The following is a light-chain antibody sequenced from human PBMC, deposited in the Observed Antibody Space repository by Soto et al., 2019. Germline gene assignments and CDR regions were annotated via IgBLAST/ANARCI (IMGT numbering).Light chain of an antibody. CDR1: SSNIGGNS. V-gene: IGLV1-40*01. J-gene: IGLJ3*02. CDR2: ANT. CDR3: QSYDNSLSGPVV. Sequence: QSVMTQPPSVSAAPGQKVTISCSGSSSNIGGNSVSWYQVLPGTAPKLLIYANTNRPSGVPDRFSGSKSGTSASLAITGLQAEDEADYYCQSYDNSLSGPVVFGGGTKLTVL.